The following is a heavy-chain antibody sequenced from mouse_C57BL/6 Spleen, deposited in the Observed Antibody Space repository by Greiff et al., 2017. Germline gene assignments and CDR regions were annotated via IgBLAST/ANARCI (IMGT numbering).Heavy chain of an antibody. J-gene: IGHJ2*01. V-gene: IGHV1-53*01. CDR3: TSGNYGSSSLYFDY. Sequence: QVQLQQPGTELVKPGASVKLSCKASGYTFTSYWMHWVKQRPGQGLEWIGNINPSNGGTNYNEKFKSKATLTVDKSSSTADRQLYSLTSKVTAVYYCTSGNYGSSSLYFDYWGQGTTLTVSA. CDR2: INPSNGGT. CDR1: GYTFTSYW. D-gene: IGHD1-1*01.